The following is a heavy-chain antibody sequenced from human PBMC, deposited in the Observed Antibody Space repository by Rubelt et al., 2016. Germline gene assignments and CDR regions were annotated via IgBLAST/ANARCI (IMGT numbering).Heavy chain of an antibody. CDR1: GGSISSYY. CDR3: ARAGFGLYDAFAM. V-gene: IGHV4-59*01. CDR2: IYYSGST. D-gene: IGHD2-2*02. Sequence: QVQLQESGPGLVKPSETLSLTCTVSGGSISSYYWSWIRQPPGKGLEWIGYIYYSGSTNYNPSLQGGVTISVDTSKNQFSLRLSSVTAADTALYYCARAGFGLYDAFAMWGQGTMVTVSS. J-gene: IGHJ3*02.